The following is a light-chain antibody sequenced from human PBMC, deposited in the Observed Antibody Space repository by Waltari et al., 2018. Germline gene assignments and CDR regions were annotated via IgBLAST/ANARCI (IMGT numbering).Light chain of an antibody. CDR1: PNGSRA. Sequence: EIVLTQSPGTLSSSPGESPTLSCRASPNGSRALVWYQQKPGQAPRLLIYDESRRATGIPDRFSGSGSGTDFSLTISRLEPEDSAVYYCQKYERLPATFGQGTKVEI. CDR2: DES. CDR3: QKYERLPAT. J-gene: IGKJ1*01. V-gene: IGKV3-20*01.